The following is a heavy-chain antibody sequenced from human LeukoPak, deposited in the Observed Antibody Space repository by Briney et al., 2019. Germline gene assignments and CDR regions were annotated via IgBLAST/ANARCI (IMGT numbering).Heavy chain of an antibody. Sequence: SETLSLTCTVSGGSVNSGSYSWSWIRQPPGKGLEWIGYIYLGGSTTYNPSLRGRVTISVDTSKNQFSLSLTSVTAADTAVYYCATPLDSGYDWDAFDIWGQGTMVTVSS. CDR3: ATPLDSGYDWDAFDI. J-gene: IGHJ3*02. CDR2: IYLGGST. V-gene: IGHV4-61*01. D-gene: IGHD5-12*01. CDR1: GGSVNSGSYS.